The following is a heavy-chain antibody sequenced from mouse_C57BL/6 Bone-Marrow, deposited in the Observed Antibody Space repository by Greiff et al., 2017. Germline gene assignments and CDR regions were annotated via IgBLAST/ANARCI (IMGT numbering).Heavy chain of an antibody. Sequence: VQLVESGAELARPGASVKLSCKASGYTFTSYGISWVKQRTGPGLEWIGEIYPRSGNTYYNEKFKGKATLTADKSSSTAYMELRSLTSEDAAVYFCARRLRRDYAMDYWGQGTSVTVSS. J-gene: IGHJ4*01. V-gene: IGHV1-81*01. CDR2: IYPRSGNT. CDR1: GYTFTSYG. CDR3: ARRLRRDYAMDY. D-gene: IGHD2-4*01.